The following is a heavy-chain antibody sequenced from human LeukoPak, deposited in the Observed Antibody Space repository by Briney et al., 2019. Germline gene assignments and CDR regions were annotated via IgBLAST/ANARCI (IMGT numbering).Heavy chain of an antibody. D-gene: IGHD1-14*01. CDR2: MNPNSGKK. J-gene: IGHJ5*02. V-gene: IGHV1-8*01. Sequence: ASVKDSCKASGYIFTSYDINWVRQATGQGPEWMGWMNPNSGKKGYAQKFQGRVTMTRNTSISTAYMELSSLRSEDTAVYYCARELNRDGFDPWGQGTLVTVSS. CDR3: ARELNRDGFDP. CDR1: GYIFTSYD.